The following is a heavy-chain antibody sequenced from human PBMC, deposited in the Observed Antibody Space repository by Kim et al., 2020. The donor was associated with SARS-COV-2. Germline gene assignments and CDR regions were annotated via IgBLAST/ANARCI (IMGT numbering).Heavy chain of an antibody. CDR3: VRDEGPFDPPDS. Sequence: GGSLRLSCAASGFIFSSYRMNWVRQAPGKGLEWISYIGYSSTPIYYADSVKGRFTISRDNAKNSLYLQLNSLRDEDTAVYYCVRDEGPFDPPDSWGPGTQITVSS. J-gene: IGHJ4*02. CDR1: GFIFSSYR. CDR2: IGYSSTPI. V-gene: IGHV3-48*02.